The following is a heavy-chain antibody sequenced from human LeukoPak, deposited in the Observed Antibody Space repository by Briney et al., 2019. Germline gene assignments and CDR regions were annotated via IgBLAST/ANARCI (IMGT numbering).Heavy chain of an antibody. CDR2: IKEDGSEK. V-gene: IGHV3-7*05. Sequence: GRSLRLSCAASGFTFSSYWMSWVRQAPGKGLEWVANIKEDGSEKYYVASVKGRFTISRDNAKNSLYLHMDSVRAEDTAVYYCARDSHYSSDYWGQGTLVTVSS. CDR3: ARDSHYSSDY. J-gene: IGHJ4*02. CDR1: GFTFSSYW. D-gene: IGHD6-6*01.